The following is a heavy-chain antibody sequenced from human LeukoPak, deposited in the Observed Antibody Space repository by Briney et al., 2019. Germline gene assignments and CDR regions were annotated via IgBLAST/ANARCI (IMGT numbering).Heavy chain of an antibody. CDR3: ARRGDGGRSFDY. CDR2: IYSGGST. V-gene: IGHV3-53*01. D-gene: IGHD4-23*01. J-gene: IGHJ4*02. CDR1: GFTRSTNY. Sequence: GSLRLSCAASGFTRSTNYMSWVRQASGEGLEWVSIIYSGGSTYYADSVKGRFTISRDNSKNTLYLQVNSLRAEDTALYYCARRGDGGRSFDYWGQGTLVTVSS.